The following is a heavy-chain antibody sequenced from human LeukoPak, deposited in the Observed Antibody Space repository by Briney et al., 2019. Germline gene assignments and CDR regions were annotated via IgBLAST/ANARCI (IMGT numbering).Heavy chain of an antibody. CDR1: GFTFSGYA. J-gene: IGHJ4*02. V-gene: IGHV3-23*05. Sequence: GGSLRLSCAASGFTFSGYAMSWVRQAPGKGLEWVSTIFGSGSNTYYADSVKGRFIISRDNSKNTLYLQMDSLRAEDTAVYFCAKIDWSSGFWGQGTLVAVSS. CDR3: AKIDWSSGF. CDR2: IFGSGSNT. D-gene: IGHD3-9*01.